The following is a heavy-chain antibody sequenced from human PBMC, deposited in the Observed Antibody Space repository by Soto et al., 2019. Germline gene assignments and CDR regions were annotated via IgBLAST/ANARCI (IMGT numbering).Heavy chain of an antibody. CDR2: IIPTPGTA. CDR1: GGTFSSVA. D-gene: IGHD2-15*01. CDR3: ARGQGYCSGGICYYYYYGMDV. Sequence: SVKVSCRASGGTFSSVAFSWVRPAPGQGLAWMGGIIPTPGTANSAQKFQGRATITADESTSTAYMELSSLTSEDTAVYFCARGQGYCSGGICYYYYYGMDVWGQGTTVTVSS. J-gene: IGHJ6*02. V-gene: IGHV1-69*13.